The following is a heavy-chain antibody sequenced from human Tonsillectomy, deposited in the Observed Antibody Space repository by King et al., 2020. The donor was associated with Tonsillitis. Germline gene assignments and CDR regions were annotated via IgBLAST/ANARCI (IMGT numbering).Heavy chain of an antibody. D-gene: IGHD2-2*01. J-gene: IGHJ3*02. CDR1: RFTFSSYA. CDR2: ISSNGGST. Sequence: VQLVESGGGLVQPGGSLRLSCSASRFTFSSYAMHWVRQAPGKGLEYVSAISSNGGSTYYADSVKGRFTISRDNSKNTLYLQMSSLRAEDTAVYYCVKYCSSTSCYPDGAFDIWGQGTMVTVSS. V-gene: IGHV3-64D*06. CDR3: VKYCSSTSCYPDGAFDI.